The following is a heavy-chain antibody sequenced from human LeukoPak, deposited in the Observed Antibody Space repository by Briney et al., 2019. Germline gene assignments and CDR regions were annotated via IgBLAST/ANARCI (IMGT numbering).Heavy chain of an antibody. Sequence: PGGSLRLSCAASGFTFSGFAMSWVRRTPGKGLEWVSGISGCGDNTLYAGSVKGRFTISRDNSKNTLYLEMNSLRAEDTAIYYCAKMKGHPLPKYYMDVWGQGTTVTVSS. J-gene: IGHJ6*01. D-gene: IGHD1-26*01. CDR3: AKMKGHPLPKYYMDV. V-gene: IGHV3-23*01. CDR2: ISGCGDNT. CDR1: GFTFSGFA.